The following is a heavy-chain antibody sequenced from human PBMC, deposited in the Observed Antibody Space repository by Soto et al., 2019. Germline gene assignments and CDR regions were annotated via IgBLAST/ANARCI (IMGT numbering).Heavy chain of an antibody. CDR3: AKVSVAGSSYYYYYGMDV. CDR1: GFTFSSYA. D-gene: IGHD6-19*01. V-gene: IGHV3-23*01. CDR2: ISGSGGST. Sequence: EVHLLESGGGLVQPGGSLRLSCAASGFTFSSYAMSWVRQAPGKGLEWVSAISGSGGSTYYADSVKGRFTISRDNSKNTLYLQMNSLRAEDTAVYYCAKVSVAGSSYYYYYGMDVWGQGTTVTVSS. J-gene: IGHJ6*02.